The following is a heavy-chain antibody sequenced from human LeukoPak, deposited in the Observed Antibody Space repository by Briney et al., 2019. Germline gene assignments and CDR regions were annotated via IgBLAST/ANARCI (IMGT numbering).Heavy chain of an antibody. CDR2: IYYSGST. CDR3: ARHEPPPWQLLFFYTTQHEDY. V-gene: IGHV4-39*01. Sequence: PSGTLSLTCTVSGGSISSSSYYWGWIRQPPGKGLEWIGSIYYSGSTYYNPSLKSRVTISVDTSKNQFSLKLSSVTAADTAVYYCARHEPPPWQLLFFYTTQHEDYWGQGTLVTVSS. D-gene: IGHD2-2*01. CDR1: GGSISSSSYY. J-gene: IGHJ4*02.